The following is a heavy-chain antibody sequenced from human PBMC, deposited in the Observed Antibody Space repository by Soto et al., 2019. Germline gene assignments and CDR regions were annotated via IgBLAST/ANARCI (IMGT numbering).Heavy chain of an antibody. D-gene: IGHD3-10*01. J-gene: IGHJ6*02. CDR2: IDPSDSYT. CDR1: GYSFTSYW. Sequence: GESLKISCKGSGYSFTSYWISWVRQMPGKGLEWMGRIDPSDSYTNYSPSFQGHVTISADKSISTAYLQWSSLKASDTAMYYCARGGGVIIYSYYYYGMDVWGQGTTVTVSS. CDR3: ARGGGVIIYSYYYYGMDV. V-gene: IGHV5-10-1*01.